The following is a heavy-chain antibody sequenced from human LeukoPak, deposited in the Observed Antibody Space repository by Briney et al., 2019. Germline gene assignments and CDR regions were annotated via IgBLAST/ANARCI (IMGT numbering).Heavy chain of an antibody. CDR3: ARGGSHCNRTSCFWFDP. CDR1: GGSISNSF. J-gene: IGHJ5*02. Sequence: SETLSLTCAVYGGSISNSFWSWIRQPPGKGLEWIGEINHSGITNNNPSLKSRVSMSVDTSKNQVSLKLSSVTAADTAVYYCARGGSHCNRTSCFWFDPWGQGTLVTVSS. CDR2: INHSGIT. V-gene: IGHV4-34*01. D-gene: IGHD2-2*01.